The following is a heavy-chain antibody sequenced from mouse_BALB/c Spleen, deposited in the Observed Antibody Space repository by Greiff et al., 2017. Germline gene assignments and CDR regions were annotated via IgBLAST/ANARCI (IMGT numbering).Heavy chain of an antibody. J-gene: IGHJ4*01. CDR1: GFTFSSFG. Sequence: DVQLVESGGGLVQPGGSRKLSCAASGFTFSSFGMHWVRQAPEKGLEWVAYISSGSSTIYYADTVKGRFTISRDNPKNTLFLQMTSLRSEDTAMYYCARSPFTTSRAMDYWGQGTSVTVAS. CDR3: ARSPFTTSRAMDY. D-gene: IGHD1-1*01. V-gene: IGHV5-17*02. CDR2: ISSGSSTI.